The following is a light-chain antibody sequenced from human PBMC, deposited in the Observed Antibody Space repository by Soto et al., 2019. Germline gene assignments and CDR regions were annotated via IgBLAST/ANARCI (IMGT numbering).Light chain of an antibody. Sequence: DIVMTQSPDSLAVSLGERATINCKSSQSVLYSPNNKNYLAWYQQKPGQPPKLLIYWAFIREYGVPDRFSGSGSGTDFTLTISSLQAEDVAVYYCQQYYTTPSITFGQGTRLEIK. CDR1: QSVLYSPNNKNY. J-gene: IGKJ5*01. V-gene: IGKV4-1*01. CDR2: WAF. CDR3: QQYYTTPSIT.